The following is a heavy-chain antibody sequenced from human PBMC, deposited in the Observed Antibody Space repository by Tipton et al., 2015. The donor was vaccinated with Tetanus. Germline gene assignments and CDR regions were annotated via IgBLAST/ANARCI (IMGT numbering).Heavy chain of an antibody. CDR1: GGSISSYY. Sequence: TLSLTCTVSGGSISSYYWSWIRQPPGKGLEWIGYIYYSGSTNYNPSLKSRVTISVDTSKNQFSLKLSSVTAADTAVYYCARGGFGEFPDYWGQGTLVTVSS. J-gene: IGHJ4*02. D-gene: IGHD3-10*01. CDR2: IYYSGST. CDR3: ARGGFGEFPDY. V-gene: IGHV4-59*01.